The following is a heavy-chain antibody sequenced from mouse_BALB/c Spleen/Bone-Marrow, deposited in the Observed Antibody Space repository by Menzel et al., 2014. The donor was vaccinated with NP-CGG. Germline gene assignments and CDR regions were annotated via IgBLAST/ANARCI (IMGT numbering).Heavy chain of an antibody. J-gene: IGHJ4*01. Sequence: VKLMESGAELVKPGASVKLSCKASGYTFTSYYLYWVKQRPGQGLEWIGEINPSNGGTNFNERFKSKASLTVDKSSSTAYMQLNSLTSEDSAVYYCTRRSLLSDYYSMDYWGQGTSVTASS. CDR3: TRRSLLSDYYSMDY. V-gene: IGHV1S81*02. D-gene: IGHD2-10*01. CDR1: GYTFTSYY. CDR2: INPSNGGT.